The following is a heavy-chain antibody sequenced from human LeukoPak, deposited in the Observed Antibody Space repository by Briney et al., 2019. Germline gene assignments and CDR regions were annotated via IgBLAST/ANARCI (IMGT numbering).Heavy chain of an antibody. CDR3: TRDPVVGNLRAFDI. Sequence: GGSLRLSCAASGFTFDDYAMHWVRQAPGKGLEWVSGISWNSGRVDYADSVKGRFTISRDNSRNTVHLQMNSLRADDTAMYYCTRDPVVGNLRAFDIWGQGTMVTVSS. CDR2: ISWNSGRV. J-gene: IGHJ3*02. V-gene: IGHV3-9*01. D-gene: IGHD1-26*01. CDR1: GFTFDDYA.